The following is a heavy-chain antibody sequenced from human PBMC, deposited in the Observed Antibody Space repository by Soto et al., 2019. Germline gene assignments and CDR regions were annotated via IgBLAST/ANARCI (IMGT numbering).Heavy chain of an antibody. D-gene: IGHD4-17*01. Sequence: EVQLVESGGGLVKRGGSLRLSCAASGFTFSSYSMNWVRQAPGKGLEWVSSISSSSSYIYYADSVKGRFTISRDNAKNSLYLQMNSLRAEDTAVYYCARDLSVTTPRDYWGQGSMVTVSS. V-gene: IGHV3-21*01. CDR1: GFTFSSYS. J-gene: IGHJ4*02. CDR3: ARDLSVTTPRDY. CDR2: ISSSSSYI.